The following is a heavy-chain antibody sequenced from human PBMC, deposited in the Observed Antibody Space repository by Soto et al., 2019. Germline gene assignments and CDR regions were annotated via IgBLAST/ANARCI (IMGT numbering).Heavy chain of an antibody. Sequence: ASVKVSCKASGGTFSSYAISWVRQAPGQGLEWMGGIIPIFGTANYAQKFQGRVTITADESTSTAYMELSSLRSEDTAVYYCVRDPLDSSGWYWYFDLWGRGTLVTVSS. CDR3: VRDPLDSSGWYWYFDL. V-gene: IGHV1-69*13. J-gene: IGHJ2*01. CDR1: GGTFSSYA. CDR2: IIPIFGTA. D-gene: IGHD6-19*01.